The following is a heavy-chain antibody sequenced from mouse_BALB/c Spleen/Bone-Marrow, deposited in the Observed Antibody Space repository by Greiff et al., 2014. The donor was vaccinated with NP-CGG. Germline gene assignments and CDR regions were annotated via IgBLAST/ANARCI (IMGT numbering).Heavy chain of an antibody. V-gene: IGHV5-4*02. J-gene: IGHJ3*01. CDR1: GFTFSDYS. CDR3: VLRWFAY. D-gene: IGHD1-1*01. CDR2: ISDGGSYT. Sequence: VQLKESGGGLVKPGGSLKLSCAASGFTFSDYSMYWVRQTPEKRLEWVATISDGGSYTYYPDSVKGRFTISRDNAKNNLYLQMSSLKSEDTAIYYCVLRWFAYWGQGTLVTVSA.